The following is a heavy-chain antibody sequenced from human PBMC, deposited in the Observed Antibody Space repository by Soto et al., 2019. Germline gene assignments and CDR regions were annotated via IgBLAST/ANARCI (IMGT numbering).Heavy chain of an antibody. J-gene: IGHJ4*02. V-gene: IGHV1-3*01. Sequence: VASVKVSCKTSGYPFPSFEVHWIRQAPGQRTEWMGGISNAGSGNTKYSQKFQDRLTITGDKRATTVYMALSSLTSEDTATYYCARESNHYQDFFQNWGQGTQVTVSS. D-gene: IGHD2-2*01. CDR1: GYPFPSFE. CDR3: ARESNHYQDFFQN. CDR2: ISNAGSGNT.